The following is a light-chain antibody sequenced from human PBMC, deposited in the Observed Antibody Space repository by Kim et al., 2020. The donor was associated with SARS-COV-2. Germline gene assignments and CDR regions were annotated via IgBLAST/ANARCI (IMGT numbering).Light chain of an antibody. Sequence: PGERVTLSCRASQSVSSSYLTWYQQKPGQAPRLLIYGASTRATSIPARFSGSGSGTDFTLTISSLQPEDFAVYYCPLGFGGGTKVDIK. V-gene: IGKV3D-7*01. J-gene: IGKJ4*01. CDR3: PLG. CDR2: GAS. CDR1: QSVSSSY.